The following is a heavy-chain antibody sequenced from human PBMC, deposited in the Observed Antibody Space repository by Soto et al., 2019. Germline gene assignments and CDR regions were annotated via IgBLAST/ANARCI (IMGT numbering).Heavy chain of an antibody. D-gene: IGHD3-3*02. CDR1: GGTFSTSA. CDR2: IMPVFATP. CDR3: ARDKDLQQLGGNYYYILDV. Sequence: QVQLVQSGAEVKKPGSSVKVSCKASGGTFSTSAISWVRQAPGHGLEWVGGIMPVFATPDYAQKFQGRVTISADESTTTAYLELTSLRTDDTAVYFCARDKDLQQLGGNYYYILDVWGQGTAIIVSS. V-gene: IGHV1-69*12. J-gene: IGHJ6*02.